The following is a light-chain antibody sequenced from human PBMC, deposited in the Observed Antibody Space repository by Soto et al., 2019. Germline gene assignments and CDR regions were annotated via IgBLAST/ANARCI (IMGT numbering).Light chain of an antibody. CDR3: QHYGYSPWT. CDR1: QSVSSSY. CDR2: GAS. V-gene: IGKV3-20*01. Sequence: EIVLTQSPGTLSLSPGERAILSCRASQSVSSSYLAWYQQKPGQAPRLLIYGASSRATGIPDRFSGSGSGTDFTLTISRLEPEDFAVYYCQHYGYSPWTFGQGTKVEIK. J-gene: IGKJ1*01.